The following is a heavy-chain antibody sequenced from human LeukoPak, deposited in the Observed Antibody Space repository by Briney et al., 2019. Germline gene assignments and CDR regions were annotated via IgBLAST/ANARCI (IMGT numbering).Heavy chain of an antibody. D-gene: IGHD3-22*01. CDR1: GFTFSSYS. CDR3: ARAVPSTYYYDSSGYPDY. J-gene: IGHJ4*02. Sequence: PGGSLRLSCAASGFTFSSYSMNWVRQAPGKGLEWVSSISSSSSYIYYADSVKGRFTISRDNAKNSLYLQMNSLRAGDTAVYYCARAVPSTYYYDSSGYPDYWGQGTLVTVSS. V-gene: IGHV3-21*01. CDR2: ISSSSSYI.